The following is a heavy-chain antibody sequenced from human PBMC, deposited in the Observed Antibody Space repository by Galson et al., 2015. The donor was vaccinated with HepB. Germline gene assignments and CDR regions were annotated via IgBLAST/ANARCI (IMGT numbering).Heavy chain of an antibody. CDR3: ARETWGVDIVATITDGYYYYGMDV. CDR2: ISYDGSNK. V-gene: IGHV3-30*04. D-gene: IGHD5-12*01. CDR1: GFTFSSYA. Sequence: SLRLSCAASGFTFSSYAMHWVRQAPGKGLEWVAVISYDGSNKYYADSVKGRFTISRDNSKNTLYLQMNSLRAEDTAVYYCARETWGVDIVATITDGYYYYGMDVWGQGTTVTVSS. J-gene: IGHJ6*02.